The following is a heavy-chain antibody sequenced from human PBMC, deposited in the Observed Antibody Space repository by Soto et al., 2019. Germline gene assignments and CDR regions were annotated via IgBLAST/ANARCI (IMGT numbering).Heavy chain of an antibody. J-gene: IGHJ6*02. CDR1: GGSFSGYY. Sequence: SETLSLTCAVYGGSFSGYYWSWIRQPPGKGLEWIGEINHSGSTNYNPSLKSRVTISVDTSKNQFSLKLSSVTAADTAVYYCARLKVRGVIMGYYYGMDVWGQGTTVTVSS. D-gene: IGHD3-10*01. CDR2: INHSGST. CDR3: ARLKVRGVIMGYYYGMDV. V-gene: IGHV4-34*01.